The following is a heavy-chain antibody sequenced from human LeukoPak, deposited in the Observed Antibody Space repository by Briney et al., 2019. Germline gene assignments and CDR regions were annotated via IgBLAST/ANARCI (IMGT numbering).Heavy chain of an antibody. D-gene: IGHD6-19*01. CDR3: ARDRSIAVAGDALDY. CDR1: GFTFSDYW. CDR2: ISSSSSYI. V-gene: IGHV3-21*01. J-gene: IGHJ4*02. Sequence: GGSLRLSCAGSGFTFSDYWMHWVRQAPGKGLEWVSSISSSSSYIYYADSVKGRFTISRDNAKNSLYLQMNSLRAEDTAVYYCARDRSIAVAGDALDYWGQGTLVTVSS.